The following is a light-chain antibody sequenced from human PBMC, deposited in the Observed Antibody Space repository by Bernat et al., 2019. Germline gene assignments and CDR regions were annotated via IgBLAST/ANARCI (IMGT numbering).Light chain of an antibody. V-gene: IGLV2-14*03. CDR2: DVS. J-gene: IGLJ2*01. CDR3: ISYTSSHVV. CDR1: SSDVGGSCC. Sequence: QSALTQPASVSGSPGQSITISCTGTSSDVGGSCCVSWYQQHPDKAPKLMIYDVSNRPSGVSNRFSGSKSGNTASLTISGLQAEDEADYYCISYTSSHVVFGGGTKLTVL.